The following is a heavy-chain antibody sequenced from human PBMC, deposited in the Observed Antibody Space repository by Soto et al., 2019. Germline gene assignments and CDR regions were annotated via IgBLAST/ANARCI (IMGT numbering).Heavy chain of an antibody. J-gene: IGHJ4*02. D-gene: IGHD1-26*01. Sequence: LRLSCVASVFTLTTYTMNWVRQAPGTGLDWVSSINGRSNYKYYSDSVKGRFTISRDSAQNSLFLQMSRLGPEDTAVYYCVREDGVVGASSAFDSWGQGTLVTVSS. V-gene: IGHV3-21*01. CDR3: VREDGVVGASSAFDS. CDR2: INGRSNYK. CDR1: VFTLTTYT.